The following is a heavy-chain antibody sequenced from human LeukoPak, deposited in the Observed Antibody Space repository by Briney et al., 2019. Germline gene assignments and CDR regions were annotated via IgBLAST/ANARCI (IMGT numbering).Heavy chain of an antibody. V-gene: IGHV1-69*05. CDR1: GGTFSSQT. J-gene: IGHJ4*02. CDR3: ARGHYGSGF. D-gene: IGHD3-10*01. CDR2: IIPVFGVA. Sequence: GSSVKVSCKASGGTFSSQTINWVRRAPGGGLEWMGRIIPVFGVADYAQKFQGRVTITTDEPTSTGYMELSSLTFDDTAVYYCARGHYGSGFWGQGTLVIVSS.